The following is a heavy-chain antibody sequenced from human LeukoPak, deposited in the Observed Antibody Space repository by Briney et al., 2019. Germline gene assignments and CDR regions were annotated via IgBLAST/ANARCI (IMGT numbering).Heavy chain of an antibody. CDR1: GYTFTSYD. V-gene: IGHV1-8*01. J-gene: IGHJ6*02. CDR2: MNPNSGNT. Sequence: ASVKVSCKASGYTFTSYDINWVRQATGQGLEWMGWMNPNSGNTGYAQKFQGRVTMTRNTSISTAYMELSSLRSEDTAVYYCARVGCGGGSCYKRGYYGMDVWGQGTTVTVSS. CDR3: ARVGCGGGSCYKRGYYGMDV. D-gene: IGHD2-15*01.